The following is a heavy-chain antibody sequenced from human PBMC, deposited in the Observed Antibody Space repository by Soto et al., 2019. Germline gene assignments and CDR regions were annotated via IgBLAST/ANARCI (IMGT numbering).Heavy chain of an antibody. V-gene: IGHV3-21*01. CDR1: GFTFSSYS. D-gene: IGHD6-6*01. CDR3: ARGGAARPRYYYGMDV. Sequence: EVQLVESGGGLVKPGGSLRLSCAASGFTFSSYSMNWVRQAPGKGLEWVSSISSSSSYIYYADSVKGRFTISRDNAKNALYLQMNSQRAEDTAVYYCARGGAARPRYYYGMDVWGQGTTVTVSS. J-gene: IGHJ6*02. CDR2: ISSSSSYI.